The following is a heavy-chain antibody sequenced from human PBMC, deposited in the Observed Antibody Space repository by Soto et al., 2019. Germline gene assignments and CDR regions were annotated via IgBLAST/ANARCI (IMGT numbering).Heavy chain of an antibody. CDR2: ISYDGSNK. CDR1: GFTFSSYA. V-gene: IGHV3-30-3*01. CDR3: AREGTRRDFWSGYYTGTHGYYYYGMDV. J-gene: IGHJ6*02. D-gene: IGHD3-3*01. Sequence: QVQLVESGGGVVQPGRSLRLSCAASGFTFSSYAMHWVRQAPGKGLEWVAVISYDGSNKYYADSVKGRFTISRDNSKNTLYLQMNSLRAEDTAVYYCAREGTRRDFWSGYYTGTHGYYYYGMDVWGQGTTVTVSS.